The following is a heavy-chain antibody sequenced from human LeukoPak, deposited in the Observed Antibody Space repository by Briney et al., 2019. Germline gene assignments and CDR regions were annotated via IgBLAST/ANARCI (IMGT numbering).Heavy chain of an antibody. CDR2: ISYDGSNK. J-gene: IGHJ3*02. D-gene: IGHD2-15*01. CDR3: ASFPDTGRIDAFDI. Sequence: GGSLRLSCAASGFTFSSYAMHWVRQAPGKGLEWVAVISYDGSNKYYADSVKGRFTISRDNSKNTLYLQMNSLRAEDTAVYYCASFPDTGRIDAFDIWGQGTMVTVSS. CDR1: GFTFSSYA. V-gene: IGHV3-30-3*01.